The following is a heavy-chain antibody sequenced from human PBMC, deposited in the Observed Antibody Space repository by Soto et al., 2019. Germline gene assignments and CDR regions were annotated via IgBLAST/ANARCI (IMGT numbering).Heavy chain of an antibody. CDR2: ISWNSGSI. J-gene: IGHJ5*02. CDR1: GFTFTTYT. Sequence: EVQLLESGGHLVQPGGSLRLSCAASGFTFTTYTMNWVRQAPGKGLEWVSGISWNSGSIGYADSVKGRFTISRDNAKNSLYLQMNSLRAEDTALYYCAKDGCSSTSCYLGFDPWGQGTLVTVSS. CDR3: AKDGCSSTSCYLGFDP. D-gene: IGHD2-2*01. V-gene: IGHV3-9*01.